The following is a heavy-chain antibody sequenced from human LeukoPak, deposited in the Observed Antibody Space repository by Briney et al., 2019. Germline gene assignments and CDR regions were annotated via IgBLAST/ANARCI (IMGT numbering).Heavy chain of an antibody. CDR3: ARMYYYDSSGFYEGY. D-gene: IGHD3-22*01. V-gene: IGHV3-48*03. CDR1: GFTFSTYX. Sequence: GGSLRLSCAASGFTFSTYXMXXVRQAPGKGLEWVSXISSTGRTIYYADSVKGRFTISRDNAKNSLYLQMNSLRDEDTAVYYCARMYYYDSSGFYEGYWGQGTLVTVSS. J-gene: IGHJ4*02. CDR2: ISSTGRTI.